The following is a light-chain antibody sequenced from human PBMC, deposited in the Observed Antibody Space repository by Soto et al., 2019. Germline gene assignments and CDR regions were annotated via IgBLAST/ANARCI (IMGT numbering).Light chain of an antibody. CDR3: CSYAGYSTSAV. Sequence: QSVLTQPASVSGSPGQSITISCTGTSSDVGSYNLVSWYQQHPGKAPKVIIYEGGKRPSGVSNRFSGSKSGITASLTISGLQAEDEADYYCCSYAGYSTSAVFGGGTQLTVL. CDR2: EGG. CDR1: SSDVGSYNL. J-gene: IGLJ2*01. V-gene: IGLV2-23*01.